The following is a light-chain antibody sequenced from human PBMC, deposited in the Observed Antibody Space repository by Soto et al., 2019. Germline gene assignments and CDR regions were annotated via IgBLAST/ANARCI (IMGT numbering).Light chain of an antibody. CDR1: QSVSSDY. J-gene: IGKJ1*01. CDR3: QQYGSSPKT. Sequence: EIVLTQSPGTLSLSPGERAPLSCRASQSVSSDYLAWYQHKPGQAPRLLIYGASSRATGIPDRFSGSGSGTDFTLTISRMEPEDFAVYYCQQYGSSPKTFGQGTKVE. CDR2: GAS. V-gene: IGKV3-20*01.